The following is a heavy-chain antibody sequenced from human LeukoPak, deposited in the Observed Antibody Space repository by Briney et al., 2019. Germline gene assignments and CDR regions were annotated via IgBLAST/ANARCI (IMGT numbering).Heavy chain of an antibody. CDR3: ARALPRGVYGSGSYYVGYFDY. J-gene: IGHJ4*02. V-gene: IGHV1-46*01. CDR1: GYTFTSYY. D-gene: IGHD3-10*01. Sequence: ASVKVSCKASGYTFTSYYMHWVRQAPGQGLEWMGIINPSGGSTSYAQKFQGRVTMTRDTSTSTVYMELSSLRSEDTAVYYCARALPRGVYGSGSYYVGYFDYWGQGTLVTVSS. CDR2: INPSGGST.